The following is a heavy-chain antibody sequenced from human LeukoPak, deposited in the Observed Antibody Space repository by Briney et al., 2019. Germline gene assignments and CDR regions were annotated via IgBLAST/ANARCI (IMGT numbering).Heavy chain of an antibody. D-gene: IGHD3-22*01. V-gene: IGHV1-69*06. CDR3: ARLQYYDRGDGVDY. Sequence: ASVKVSCKASGGTFSNYAIGWVRQAPGQGLEWMGGIIPIFDTPNYAQKFQGRVTITADKSTSTAYMELRSLRSDDTAVHYCARLQYYDRGDGVDYWGQGTLVTVSS. J-gene: IGHJ4*02. CDR1: GGTFSNYA. CDR2: IIPIFDTP.